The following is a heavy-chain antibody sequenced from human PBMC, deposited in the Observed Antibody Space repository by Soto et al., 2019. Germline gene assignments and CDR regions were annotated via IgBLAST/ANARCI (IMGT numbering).Heavy chain of an antibody. CDR2: ISSSSSYI. J-gene: IGHJ6*03. D-gene: IGHD3-3*01. Sequence: PGGSLRLSCAASGFTFSSYSMNWVRQAPGKGLEWVSSISSSSSYIYYADSVKGRFTISRDNAKNSLYLQMNSLRAEDTAVYYCARDLYYDFWSGYHHMAVWGKGTTVTVSS. CDR3: ARDLYYDFWSGYHHMAV. V-gene: IGHV3-21*01. CDR1: GFTFSSYS.